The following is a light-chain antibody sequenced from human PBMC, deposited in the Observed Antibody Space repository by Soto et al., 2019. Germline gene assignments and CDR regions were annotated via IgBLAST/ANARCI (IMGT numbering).Light chain of an antibody. J-gene: IGKJ5*01. CDR3: QQRSNWPPST. Sequence: DIVLTQSPATLSLSPGDRATLSCRASQSVSSYLAWYQQKPGQAPRLLIYDASNRAAGIPARFSGSGAGTDFTLPISSLEPEDVAVYYCQQRSNWPPSTFGQGTRLEIK. CDR1: QSVSSY. CDR2: DAS. V-gene: IGKV3-11*01.